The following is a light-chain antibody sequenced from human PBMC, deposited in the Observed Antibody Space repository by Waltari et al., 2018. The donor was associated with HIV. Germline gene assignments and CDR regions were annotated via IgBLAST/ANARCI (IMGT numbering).Light chain of an antibody. CDR2: DDF. Sequence: SYVLTQPSSVSLAPGKTVQITCGGANLGGKSVTWYQQKPGQAPLLVISDDFDRPSGIPERFSGSKSETTATLTISGVEAGDEADYYCQVWDITSDRVVFGGGTHLTVL. V-gene: IGLV3-21*04. J-gene: IGLJ2*01. CDR1: NLGGKS. CDR3: QVWDITSDRVV.